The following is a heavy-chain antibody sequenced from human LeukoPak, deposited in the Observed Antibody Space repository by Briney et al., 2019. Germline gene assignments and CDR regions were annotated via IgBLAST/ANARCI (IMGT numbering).Heavy chain of an antibody. V-gene: IGHV3-7*01. CDR1: GFTFSNYW. J-gene: IGHJ6*02. D-gene: IGHD6-19*01. Sequence: PGGSLRLSCAASGFTFSNYWMGWVRQAPGKGLEWVANIKQDGSEKYYVDSVKGRFTISRDNAKNSLYLQMNSLRVEDTAVYYCARYISGWIDYYYYGMDVWGQGTTVTVSS. CDR2: IKQDGSEK. CDR3: ARYISGWIDYYYYGMDV.